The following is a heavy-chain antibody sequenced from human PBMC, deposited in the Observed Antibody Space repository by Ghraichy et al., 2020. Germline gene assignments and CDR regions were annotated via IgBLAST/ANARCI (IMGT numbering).Heavy chain of an antibody. D-gene: IGHD3-9*01. J-gene: IGHJ5*02. Sequence: GGSLRLSCAASGFTFSSYEMNWVRQAPGKGLEWVSYISSSGSTIYYADSVKGRFTISRDNAKNSLYLQMHSLRAEDTAVYYCARLTGYWFDPWGQGTLVTVSS. CDR3: ARLTGYWFDP. CDR1: GFTFSSYE. CDR2: ISSSGSTI. V-gene: IGHV3-48*03.